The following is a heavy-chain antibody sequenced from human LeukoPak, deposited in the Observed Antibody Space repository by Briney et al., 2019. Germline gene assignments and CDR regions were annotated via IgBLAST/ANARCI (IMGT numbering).Heavy chain of an antibody. J-gene: IGHJ5*01. CDR3: VKDLGGFRDS. V-gene: IGHV3-74*01. D-gene: IGHD3-10*01. Sequence: PGGSLRLSCAASGFTFSNHWMHWVRQAPGKGLAWISRINPDGSSTSYADSVKGRFTISRDNAKNTLYLQMNSLRAEDTAVYYCVKDLGGFRDSCGQGTLVTVPS. CDR1: GFTFSNHW. CDR2: INPDGSST.